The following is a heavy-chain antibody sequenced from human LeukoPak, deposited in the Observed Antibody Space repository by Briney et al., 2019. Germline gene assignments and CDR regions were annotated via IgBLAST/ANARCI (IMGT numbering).Heavy chain of an antibody. CDR2: ISSSSSYI. D-gene: IGHD6-19*01. V-gene: IGHV3-21*01. J-gene: IGHJ4*02. CDR1: GFTFSGYS. CDR3: ARGFIAVAGTGDY. Sequence: GGSLRLSCAASGFTFSGYSMIWVRQAPGKGLEWVSSISSSSSYIYYADSVKGRFTISRDNAKNSLYLQMNSLRAEDTAVYYCARGFIAVAGTGDYWGQGTLVTVSS.